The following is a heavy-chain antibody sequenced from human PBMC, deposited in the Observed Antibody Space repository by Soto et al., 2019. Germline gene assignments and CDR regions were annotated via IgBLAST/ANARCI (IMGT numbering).Heavy chain of an antibody. V-gene: IGHV1-69*01. D-gene: IGHD2-21*02. J-gene: IGHJ4*02. CDR2: IIPIFGTT. Sequence: VQLVQSGAEVKKPGSSVKVSCKASEGTFSNYPFIWVRQAPGQGLDWMGGIIPIFGTTDYGQRFQGRVTITADESTNTAYMELSSLRSDDTAVYYCARGLYCGGGCYSHFDYWGQGTLVTVSS. CDR1: EGTFSNYP. CDR3: ARGLYCGGGCYSHFDY.